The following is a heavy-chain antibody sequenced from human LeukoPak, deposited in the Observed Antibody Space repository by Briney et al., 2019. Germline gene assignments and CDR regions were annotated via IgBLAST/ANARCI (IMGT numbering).Heavy chain of an antibody. CDR2: IYYSGST. CDR3: AKSGGYGLIDY. CDR1: GDSISSSSYY. Sequence: SETLSLTCTVSGDSISSSSYYWGWIRQPPGKGLEWIGSIYYSGSTYYNPSLKSRVTISVDTPKNQFSLKLSSVTAADTAMYYCAKSGGYGLIDYWGQGTLVTVSS. D-gene: IGHD1-26*01. V-gene: IGHV4-39*01. J-gene: IGHJ4*02.